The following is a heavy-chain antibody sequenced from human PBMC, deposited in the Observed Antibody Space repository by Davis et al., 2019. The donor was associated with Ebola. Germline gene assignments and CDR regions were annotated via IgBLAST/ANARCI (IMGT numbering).Heavy chain of an antibody. D-gene: IGHD3-22*01. CDR3: ARDEGYYYDSTRWFDP. CDR2: ISAYNGNT. V-gene: IGHV1-18*01. J-gene: IGHJ5*02. Sequence: ASVKVSCKASGYTFTSYGISWVRQAPGQGLEWMGWISAYNGNTNYAQKFQGRVTITADKSTSTAYMELSSLRSEDTAVYYCARDEGYYYDSTRWFDPWGQGTLVTVSS. CDR1: GYTFTSYG.